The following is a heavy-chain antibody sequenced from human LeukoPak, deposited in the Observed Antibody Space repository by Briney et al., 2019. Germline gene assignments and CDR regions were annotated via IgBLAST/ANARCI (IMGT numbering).Heavy chain of an antibody. CDR3: ASVSVGDTAAGTEDFDY. Sequence: GESLKISCKGSGYSFTSYWIGWVRQMPGKGLEWMGIIYPGDSDTRYSPSFQGQVTISADKSISTAYLQWSSLKASDTAMYYCASVSVGDTAAGTEDFDYWGQGTLVTVSS. D-gene: IGHD6-13*01. CDR1: GYSFTSYW. J-gene: IGHJ4*02. V-gene: IGHV5-51*01. CDR2: IYPGDSDT.